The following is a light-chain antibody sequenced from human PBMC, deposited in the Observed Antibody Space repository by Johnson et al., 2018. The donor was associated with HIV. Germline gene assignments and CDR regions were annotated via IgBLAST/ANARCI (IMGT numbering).Light chain of an antibody. J-gene: IGLJ1*01. V-gene: IGLV1-51*02. Sequence: QSVLSQPPSVSAAPGQKVTISCSGSSSNIGNNYVSWYRQFPGTAPKLLIYENNKRPSGIPDRFSGSKSGTSATLAITGLQPGDEADYYCGTLDSSLSAYVFGTGTKVTVL. CDR2: ENN. CDR3: GTLDSSLSAYV. CDR1: SSNIGNNY.